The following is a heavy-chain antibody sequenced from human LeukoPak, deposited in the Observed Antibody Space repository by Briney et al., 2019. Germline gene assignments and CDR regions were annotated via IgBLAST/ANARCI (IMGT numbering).Heavy chain of an antibody. J-gene: IGHJ4*02. CDR1: GFTFSSTW. V-gene: IGHV3-74*01. CDR2: INPDRSVT. D-gene: IGHD5-24*01. CDR3: ATAGNYYFDY. Sequence: PGGSLRLSCEASGFTFSSTWIHWVRQAPGKGLVWVSRINPDRSVTNYADSVKDRFTISRDNAKNTLYLQMSSLRAKDTAVYYCATAGNYYFDYWGQGTLVTVSS.